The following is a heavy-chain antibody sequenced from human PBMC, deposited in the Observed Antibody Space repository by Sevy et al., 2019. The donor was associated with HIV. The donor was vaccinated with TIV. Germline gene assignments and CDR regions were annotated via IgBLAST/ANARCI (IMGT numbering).Heavy chain of an antibody. J-gene: IGHJ4*02. V-gene: IGHV3-48*03. CDR2: ISNSGITI. CDR3: ARDLPPSATTVAHFDC. Sequence: GGSLRLSFAASGFSFSSYEMNWVRQAPGKGLEWVSYISNSGITISYSDSVRGRFTISRDNARNLLYLQMNSLRAEDTAVYYCARDLPPSATTVAHFDCWGQGTLVTVSS. CDR1: GFSFSSYE. D-gene: IGHD4-17*01.